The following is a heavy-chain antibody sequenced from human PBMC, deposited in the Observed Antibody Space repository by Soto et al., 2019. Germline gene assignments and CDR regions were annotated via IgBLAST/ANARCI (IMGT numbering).Heavy chain of an antibody. D-gene: IGHD6-19*01. CDR3: AGDPQGSGWYSAY. V-gene: IGHV3-33*01. J-gene: IGHJ4*02. CDR1: GFTFSSYG. CDR2: VWYDGSNK. Sequence: QVQLVESGGGVVQPGRSLRLSCAASGFTFSSYGMHWVRQAPGKGLDLVAVVWYDGSNKYYADSVKGRFTSSRDNSKNTLSLQMNSLRAEDTAVYYWAGDPQGSGWYSAYWGQGTLVTVSS.